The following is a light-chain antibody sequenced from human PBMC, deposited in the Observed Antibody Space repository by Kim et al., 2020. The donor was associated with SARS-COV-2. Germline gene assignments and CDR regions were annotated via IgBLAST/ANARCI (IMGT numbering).Light chain of an antibody. CDR2: GAS. CDR1: QSVNSN. V-gene: IGKV3-15*01. J-gene: IGKJ5*01. Sequence: EIVMTQSPATLSVSPGERATLSCTASQSVNSNLAWYQKKPGQAPTLLIYGASSRATGIPARFSGSGSGTEFTLTISSLQSEDFALYYCQQYKNWPPITFGQGTRLEIK. CDR3: QQYKNWPPIT.